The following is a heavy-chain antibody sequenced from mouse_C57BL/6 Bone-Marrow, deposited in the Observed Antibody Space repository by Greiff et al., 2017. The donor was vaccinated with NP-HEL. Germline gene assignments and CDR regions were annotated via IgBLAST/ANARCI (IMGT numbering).Heavy chain of an antibody. V-gene: IGHV2-2*01. Sequence: VQLQQSGPGLVQPSQSLSITCTVSGFSLTSYGVHWVRQSPGKGLEWLGVIWSGGSTDYNAAFISRLSISKDNSKSQVFFKMNSLQADDTAIYYCARPPDYGSSLYWYFDVWGTGTTVTVSS. CDR2: IWSGGST. D-gene: IGHD1-1*01. CDR1: GFSLTSYG. CDR3: ARPPDYGSSLYWYFDV. J-gene: IGHJ1*03.